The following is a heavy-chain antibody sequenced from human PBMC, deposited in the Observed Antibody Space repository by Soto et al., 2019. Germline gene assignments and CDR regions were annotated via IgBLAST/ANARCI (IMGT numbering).Heavy chain of an antibody. CDR3: ARESVPRLGYYDSSGYYSDAFDI. D-gene: IGHD3-22*01. CDR1: GFTFNSYA. V-gene: IGHV3-23*01. CDR2: ISGIGGTT. J-gene: IGHJ3*02. Sequence: EVQLLESGGGLVQPGGSLRLSCAASGFTFNSYAMSWVRQAPGKGLEWVSTISGIGGTTYYADSVKGRFTISRDNSKNTLYLQMNSLRAEYTAVYYCARESVPRLGYYDSSGYYSDAFDIWGQGTMVTVSS.